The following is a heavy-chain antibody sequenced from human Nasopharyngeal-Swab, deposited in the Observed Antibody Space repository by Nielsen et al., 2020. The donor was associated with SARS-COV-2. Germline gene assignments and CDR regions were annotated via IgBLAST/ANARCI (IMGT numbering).Heavy chain of an antibody. CDR3: ASTPLDSSGYYYAFHY. V-gene: IGHV3-30-3*01. CDR2: ISYDGSNK. CDR1: GFTFSRYT. J-gene: IGHJ4*02. D-gene: IGHD3-22*01. Sequence: GESLKISCAASGFTFSRYTMRWVRQAPGKGLEWVAVISYDGSNKYYADSVKGRFTISRDISKNTLYLQMNSLRAEDMAVFYCASTPLDSSGYYYAFHYWGRGTLVTVSS.